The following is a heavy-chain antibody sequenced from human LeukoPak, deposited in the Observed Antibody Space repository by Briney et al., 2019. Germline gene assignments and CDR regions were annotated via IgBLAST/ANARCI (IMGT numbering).Heavy chain of an antibody. D-gene: IGHD6-13*01. Sequence: ASVKVSCKASGYTFTSYDINWVRQATGQGLEWMGWMNPNSGNTGYAQKFQGRVTMTRNTSISTAYMELSSLRSEDTAVYYCARGSRAAAYCYYYYMDVWGKGTTVTISS. J-gene: IGHJ6*03. V-gene: IGHV1-8*01. CDR3: ARGSRAAAYCYYYYMDV. CDR2: MNPNSGNT. CDR1: GYTFTSYD.